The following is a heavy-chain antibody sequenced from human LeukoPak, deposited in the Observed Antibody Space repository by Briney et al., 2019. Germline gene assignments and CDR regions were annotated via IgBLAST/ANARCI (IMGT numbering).Heavy chain of an antibody. Sequence: SETLSLTCTASGGFISSYYWSWIRQPPGKGLEWIGYIYYSRTTEYNPSLKSRVTISADTSKNQFSLKLNSVTAADTAVYYCVRRQWELQYFDLWGRGTLVAVSS. CDR2: IYYSRTT. CDR3: VRRQWELQYFDL. D-gene: IGHD1-26*01. V-gene: IGHV4-59*01. J-gene: IGHJ2*01. CDR1: GGFISSYY.